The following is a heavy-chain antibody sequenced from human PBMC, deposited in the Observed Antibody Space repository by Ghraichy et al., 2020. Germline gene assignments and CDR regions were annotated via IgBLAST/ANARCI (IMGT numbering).Heavy chain of an antibody. CDR2: IYYSGST. D-gene: IGHD6-19*01. V-gene: IGHV4-39*01. J-gene: IGHJ4*02. Sequence: SETLSLTCTVSGGSISSSSYYWGWIRQPPGKGLEWIGSIYYSGSTYYNPSLKSRVTISVDTSKNQFSLKLSSVTAADTAVYYCARQEPTVAYFDYWGQGTLVTVSS. CDR1: GGSISSSSYY. CDR3: ARQEPTVAYFDY.